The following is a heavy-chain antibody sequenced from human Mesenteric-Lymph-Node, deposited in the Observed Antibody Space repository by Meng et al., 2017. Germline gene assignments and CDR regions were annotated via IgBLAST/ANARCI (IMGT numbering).Heavy chain of an antibody. CDR1: GFTFSSYE. J-gene: IGHJ4*02. V-gene: IGHV3-21*01. D-gene: IGHD6-25*01. CDR2: ITNTSKYI. Sequence: GGSLRLSCAASGFTFSSYEMNWVRQAPGKGLEWVSSITNTSKYILYADSVRGRFTISRDNAKNSLFLQMDSLRPDDTAMYYCMRDNSGWDWGRGTLVTVSS. CDR3: MRDNSGWD.